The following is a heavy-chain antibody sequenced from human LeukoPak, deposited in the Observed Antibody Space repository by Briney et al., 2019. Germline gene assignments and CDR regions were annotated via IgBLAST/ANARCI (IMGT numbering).Heavy chain of an antibody. D-gene: IGHD2-15*01. V-gene: IGHV4-4*07. Sequence: PSETLSLTCSVSGDSISSYYWSWIRQPAGEGPEWIGRIYPTGRTSYNPSLRSRVTMSLDTSKNQVSLMLSSVTAVDTAVYYCAREILYSGAFEIWGQGTMVTVSS. CDR3: AREILYSGAFEI. CDR2: IYPTGRT. J-gene: IGHJ3*02. CDR1: GDSISSYY.